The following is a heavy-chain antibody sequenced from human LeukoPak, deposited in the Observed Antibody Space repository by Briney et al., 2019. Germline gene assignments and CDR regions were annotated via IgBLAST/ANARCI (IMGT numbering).Heavy chain of an antibody. Sequence: ASVKDSCKASGYTFTGYYMHWVRQAPGQGLEWMGWINPNSGGTNYAQKFQGRVTMTRDTSISTAYMELSRVRTDVKAGYYCARAKQNNWFDPWGQGTLVTVSS. V-gene: IGHV1-2*02. CDR1: GYTFTGYY. CDR2: INPNSGGT. CDR3: ARAKQNNWFDP. J-gene: IGHJ5*02.